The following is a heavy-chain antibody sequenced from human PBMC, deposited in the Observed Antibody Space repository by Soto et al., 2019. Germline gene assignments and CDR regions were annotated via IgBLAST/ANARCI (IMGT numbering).Heavy chain of an antibody. V-gene: IGHV3-15*01. CDR3: TTENKYDSSGSDDAFDI. CDR1: GFTFSNAW. CDR2: IKSKTDGGTT. D-gene: IGHD3-22*01. Sequence: GSLRLSCAASGFTFSNAWMSWVRQAPGKGLEWVGRIKSKTDGGTTDYAAPVKGRFTISRDDSKNTLYLQMNSLKTEDTAVYYCTTENKYDSSGSDDAFDIWGQGTMVTISS. J-gene: IGHJ3*02.